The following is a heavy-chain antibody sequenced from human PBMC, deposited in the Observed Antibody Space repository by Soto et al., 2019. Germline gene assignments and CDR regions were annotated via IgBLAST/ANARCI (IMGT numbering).Heavy chain of an antibody. Sequence: QVQLQQWGAGLLKPSETLSLTCAVYGGSFSGYYWSWIRQPPGKGLEWIGEINHSGSTNYNPSLKRRVTISVDTSKNQFSLKRSSVTAADTAVYYCARTRDVRRGYCSGGSCSTRFNWFDPWGQGTLVTVSS. CDR2: INHSGST. J-gene: IGHJ5*02. V-gene: IGHV4-34*01. D-gene: IGHD2-15*01. CDR1: GGSFSGYY. CDR3: ARTRDVRRGYCSGGSCSTRFNWFDP.